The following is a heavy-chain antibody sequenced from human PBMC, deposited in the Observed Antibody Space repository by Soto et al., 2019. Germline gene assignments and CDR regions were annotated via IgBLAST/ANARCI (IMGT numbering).Heavy chain of an antibody. CDR3: AKEPRRAVVGPTSVRYYYVYMDV. CDR1: GFTFNNYA. CDR2: ISSDGSKK. Sequence: QVYLVESGGGVVQPGRSLRLSCAASGFTFNNYAMHWVRQAPGKGLEWVAVISSDGSKKYYGDSVKGRFTISRDNPKNTLYLEINSLRHEDTAMYHCAKEPRRAVVGPTSVRYYYVYMDVWGKGTTVAVSS. D-gene: IGHD6-13*01. V-gene: IGHV3-30*18. J-gene: IGHJ6*03.